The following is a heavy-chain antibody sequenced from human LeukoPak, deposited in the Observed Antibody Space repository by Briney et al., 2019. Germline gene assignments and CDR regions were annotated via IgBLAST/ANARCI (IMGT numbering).Heavy chain of an antibody. CDR1: GFTFDDYG. Sequence: GGSLRLSCAASGFTFDDYGMSWVRQAPGKGLEWVSGINWNSGSRGYGDSVKGRFTISRDNAKNSLYLQMNSLRAEDTAVYYCAELGITMIGGVWGKGTTVTISS. D-gene: IGHD3-10*02. CDR2: INWNSGSR. V-gene: IGHV3-20*04. J-gene: IGHJ6*04. CDR3: AELGITMIGGV.